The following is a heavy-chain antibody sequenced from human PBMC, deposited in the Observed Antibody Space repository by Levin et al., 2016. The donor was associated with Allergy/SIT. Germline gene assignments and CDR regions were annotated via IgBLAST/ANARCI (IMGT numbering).Heavy chain of an antibody. J-gene: IGHJ5*02. CDR3: ARDFVPWRWERLPYVTFDP. V-gene: IGHV1-18*01. CDR2: INTYNGKT. D-gene: IGHD1-26*01. Sequence: WVRQAPGQGLEWMGWINTYNGKTNYAEKLQGRVTMTTDTSTSTAYMELRSLRSDDTAVYYCARDFVPWRWERLPYVTFDPWGQGTLVTVSS.